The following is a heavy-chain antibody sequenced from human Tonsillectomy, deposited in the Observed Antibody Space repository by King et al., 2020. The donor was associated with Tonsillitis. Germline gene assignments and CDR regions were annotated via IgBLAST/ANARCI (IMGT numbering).Heavy chain of an antibody. Sequence: VQLVESGGGVVQPGMSLRLSCAASGFTFRSNGMHWVRQAPGKGLEWVALISYDGSNKYYADSVKGRFTISRDNSKNTLYLQMSSLRVDDTAIYYCATLIGSNYSGEDYWGQGTLVTVSS. D-gene: IGHD3-10*01. CDR3: ATLIGSNYSGEDY. CDR2: ISYDGSNK. J-gene: IGHJ4*02. CDR1: GFTFRSNG. V-gene: IGHV3-30*03.